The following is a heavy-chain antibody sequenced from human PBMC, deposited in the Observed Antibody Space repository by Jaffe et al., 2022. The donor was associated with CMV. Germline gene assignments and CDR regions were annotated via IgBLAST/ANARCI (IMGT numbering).Heavy chain of an antibody. D-gene: IGHD6-13*01. CDR3: AKDPGYSSSWHSWFDP. J-gene: IGHJ5*02. Sequence: EVQLLESGGGLVQPGGSLRLSCAASGFTFSSYAMSWVRQAPGKGLEWVSAISGSGGSTYYADSVKGRFTISRDNSKNTLYLQMNSLRAEDTAVYYCAKDPGYSSSWHSWFDPWGQGTLVTVSS. V-gene: IGHV3-23*01. CDR2: ISGSGGST. CDR1: GFTFSSYA.